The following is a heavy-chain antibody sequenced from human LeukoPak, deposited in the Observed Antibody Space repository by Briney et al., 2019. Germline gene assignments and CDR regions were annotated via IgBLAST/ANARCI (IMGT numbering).Heavy chain of an antibody. J-gene: IGHJ4*02. V-gene: IGHV4-59*01. CDR3: ARGQHIVVGAGPPVG. CDR2: IYYSGST. Sequence: SETLSLTCSVSGGSISSYYWSWIRQPPGRGLEWIGYIYYSGSTNYNPSLKSRVTISVDTSKNQFSLKLTSVTAADTAVYYCARGQHIVVGAGPPVGWGQGTLVTVSS. D-gene: IGHD2-21*01. CDR1: GGSISSYY.